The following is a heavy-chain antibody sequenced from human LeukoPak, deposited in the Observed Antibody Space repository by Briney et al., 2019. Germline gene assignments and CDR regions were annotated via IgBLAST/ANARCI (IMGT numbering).Heavy chain of an antibody. J-gene: IGHJ4*02. CDR2: IHTSGTM. Sequence: SETLSLTCTVSGGSISSSSYYWSWIRQPAGRGLEWIGHIHTSGTMNYNASLKSRVRISVETSKNQFSLRLSSVTAADTAMYFCERGILRDYYDSSGFYHRGGVGYWGQGTLVTVSS. V-gene: IGHV4-61*09. CDR3: ERGILRDYYDSSGFYHRGGVGY. D-gene: IGHD3-22*01. CDR1: GGSISSSSYY.